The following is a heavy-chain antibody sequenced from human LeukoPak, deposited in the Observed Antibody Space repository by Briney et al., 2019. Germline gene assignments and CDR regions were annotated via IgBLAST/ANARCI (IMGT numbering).Heavy chain of an antibody. CDR3: ARQIYDYVWGSFLFDP. Sequence: GSLRLSCAASGFTFSDYYMSWIRQPPGKGLEWIGSIYYSGSTYYNPSLKSRVTISVDTSKNQFSLKLSSVTAADTAVYYCARQIYDYVWGSFLFDPWGQGTLVTVSS. D-gene: IGHD3-16*01. J-gene: IGHJ5*02. CDR2: IYYSGST. V-gene: IGHV4-39*01. CDR1: GFTFSDYY.